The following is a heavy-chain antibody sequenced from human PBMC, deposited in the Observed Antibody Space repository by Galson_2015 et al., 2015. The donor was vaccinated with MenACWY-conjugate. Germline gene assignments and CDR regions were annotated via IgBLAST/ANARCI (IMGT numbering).Heavy chain of an antibody. CDR2: ITSSGGTT. J-gene: IGHJ4*02. V-gene: IGHV3-23*01. Sequence: CAASGFTFSSFAMSWVRQAPGKGLEWVSVITSSGGTTYYADSVKGRFTISRDNPKNTLYLQMDTLRAEDTATYYCAKNGNYFGMGFDYWGQGTLVT. D-gene: IGHD2/OR15-2a*01. CDR1: GFTFSSFA. CDR3: AKNGNYFGMGFDY.